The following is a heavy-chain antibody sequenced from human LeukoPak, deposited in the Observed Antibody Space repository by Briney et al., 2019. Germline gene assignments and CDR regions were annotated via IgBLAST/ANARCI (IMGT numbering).Heavy chain of an antibody. CDR2: IHHRAGT. CDR1: GGSFTNYY. CDR3: ARGDRYYDFWSGYPRNKLFDY. D-gene: IGHD3-3*01. V-gene: IGHV4-34*01. J-gene: IGHJ4*02. Sequence: PSETLSLTCAVYGGSFTNYYWSWIRQVPGKGLEWIGEIHHRAGTNYNPSLKSRVTISVDTSKNQFSLKLSSVTAADTAVYYCARGDRYYDFWSGYPRNKLFDYWGQGTLVTVSS.